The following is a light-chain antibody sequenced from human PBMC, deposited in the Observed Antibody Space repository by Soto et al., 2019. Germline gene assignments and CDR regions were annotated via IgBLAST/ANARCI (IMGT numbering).Light chain of an antibody. CDR1: QSISRM. J-gene: IGKJ5*01. CDR3: QQYNHYPLT. CDR2: GAS. V-gene: IGKV1-5*03. Sequence: DIQMTQSPSTLSASVGDRVTITCRASQSISRMLAWYQQKPGRAPTLLIYGASTLEIGVPSTFSGSGSGTEFTLTISSLQPVDFATYYCQQYNHYPLTFGQGTRLEI.